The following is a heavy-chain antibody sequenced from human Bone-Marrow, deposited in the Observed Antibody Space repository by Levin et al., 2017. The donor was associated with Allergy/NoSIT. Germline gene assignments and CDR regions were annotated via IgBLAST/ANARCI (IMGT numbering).Heavy chain of an antibody. Sequence: GESLKISCAASGFVVTRHNMSWVRQAPGKGLEWLSVTYSGGATYYRDSVKGRFTISRDNFKNTLYLQMNSLRAEDTAIYYCARDNYDTPGELDFWGQGTLVTVS. D-gene: IGHD3-9*01. CDR2: TYSGGAT. CDR1: GFVVTRHN. CDR3: ARDNYDTPGELDF. V-gene: IGHV3-53*01. J-gene: IGHJ4*02.